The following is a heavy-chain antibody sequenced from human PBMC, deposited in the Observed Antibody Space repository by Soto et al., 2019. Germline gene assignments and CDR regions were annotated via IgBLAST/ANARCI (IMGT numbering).Heavy chain of an antibody. V-gene: IGHV1-69*06. CDR1: GGTFSGYS. Sequence: SVKVSCKASGGTFSGYSINWVRQAPGQGPEWMGGIMPIFGTANYAQKFQGRVTITADKSTSTAYMELSSLRSEDTAVYYCARDLIAVAGTVPEDWGQGTLVTVSS. CDR2: IMPIFGTA. CDR3: ARDLIAVAGTVPED. D-gene: IGHD6-19*01. J-gene: IGHJ4*02.